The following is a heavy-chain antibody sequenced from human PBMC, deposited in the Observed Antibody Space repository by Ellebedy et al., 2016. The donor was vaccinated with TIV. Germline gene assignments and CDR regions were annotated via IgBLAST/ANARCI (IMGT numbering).Heavy chain of an antibody. CDR1: GFSFNTYG. V-gene: IGHV3-33*01. CDR3: AREQSPYYEILTGSFDY. Sequence: GESLKISCAASGFSFNTYGMHWVRQAPGQGLEWVAVIWYDGFNKDYEDSVKGRFTTSRDNSKSTLYLEMKSLRVEDTAVYYCAREQSPYYEILTGSFDYWGQGALVTVSS. D-gene: IGHD3-9*01. CDR2: IWYDGFNK. J-gene: IGHJ4*02.